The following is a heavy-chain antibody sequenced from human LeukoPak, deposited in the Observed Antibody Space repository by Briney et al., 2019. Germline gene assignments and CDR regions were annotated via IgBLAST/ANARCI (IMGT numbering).Heavy chain of an antibody. CDR1: EFTFSTYG. D-gene: IGHD2-2*01. CDR3: AKVSRYCSSTSCWTNYYYYGMDV. CDR2: ISYDGSNK. J-gene: IGHJ6*02. Sequence: GGSLRLSCAASEFTFSTYGMHWVRQAPGKGLEWVAVISYDGSNKYYADSVKGRFTISRDNSKNTLYLQMNSLRAEDTAVYYCAKVSRYCSSTSCWTNYYYYGMDVWGQGTTVTVSS. V-gene: IGHV3-30*18.